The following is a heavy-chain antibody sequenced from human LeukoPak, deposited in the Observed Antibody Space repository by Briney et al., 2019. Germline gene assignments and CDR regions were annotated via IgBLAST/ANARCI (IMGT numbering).Heavy chain of an antibody. CDR2: INPNSGGT. Sequence: ASVKVSCKASGYTFTGYYIHWVRQAPGQGLEWMGWINPNSGGTNYAQKFQGRVTMTRVTMTRDTSISTAYMELSRLRSDDTAVYYCARDTTLVVPAASWFDPWGQGTLVTVSS. D-gene: IGHD2-2*01. J-gene: IGHJ5*02. CDR1: GYTFTGYY. CDR3: ARDTTLVVPAASWFDP. V-gene: IGHV1-2*02.